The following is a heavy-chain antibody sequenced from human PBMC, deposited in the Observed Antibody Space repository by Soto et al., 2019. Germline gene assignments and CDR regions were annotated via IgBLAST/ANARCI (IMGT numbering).Heavy chain of an antibody. CDR2: IKRDGSEK. CDR1: GFTFSSYW. CDR3: ARLAYGSWLTYFDY. J-gene: IGHJ4*02. Sequence: GGSLRLSCAASGFTFSSYWMSWVRQAPGKGLEWVANIKRDGSEKYYVDSVKGRFTIYRDNAKNSLYLQMNSLRAEDTAVYYCARLAYGSWLTYFDYWGQGTLVTVSS. D-gene: IGHD6-13*01. V-gene: IGHV3-7*01.